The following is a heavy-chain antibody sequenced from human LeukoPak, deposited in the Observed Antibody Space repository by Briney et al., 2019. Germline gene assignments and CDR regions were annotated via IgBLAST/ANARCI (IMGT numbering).Heavy chain of an antibody. Sequence: ASAKVSCKASGYTFTSYGISWVRQAPGQGLEWMGWISAYNGNTNYAQKLQGRVTITTDTSTSTAYMELRSLRSDDTAVYYCARGRGIRYYYDSSGYYPFDYWGQGTLVTVSS. CDR2: ISAYNGNT. CDR3: ARGRGIRYYYDSSGYYPFDY. D-gene: IGHD3-22*01. CDR1: GYTFTSYG. J-gene: IGHJ4*02. V-gene: IGHV1-18*01.